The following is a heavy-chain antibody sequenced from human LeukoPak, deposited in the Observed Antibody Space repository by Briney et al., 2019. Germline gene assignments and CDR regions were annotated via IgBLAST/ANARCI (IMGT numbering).Heavy chain of an antibody. V-gene: IGHV4-30-2*01. J-gene: IGHJ4*02. CDR1: GGSISSGGYY. CDR3: ARVVVTAPYYFDY. CDR2: IYHSGST. Sequence: TLSLTCTVSGGSISSGGYYWSWIRQPPGKGLEWIGYIYHSGSTYYNPSLKSRVTISVDTSKNQFSLKLSSVTAADTAVYYCARVVVTAPYYFDYWGQGTLVTVSS. D-gene: IGHD2-21*02.